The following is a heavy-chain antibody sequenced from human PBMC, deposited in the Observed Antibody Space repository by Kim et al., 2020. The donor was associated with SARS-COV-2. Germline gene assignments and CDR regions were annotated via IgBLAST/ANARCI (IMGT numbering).Heavy chain of an antibody. CDR2: IYYSGST. J-gene: IGHJ4*02. CDR1: GGSISSYY. V-gene: IGHV4-59*01. CDR3: ARSRTYYYGSASYSR. D-gene: IGHD3-10*01. Sequence: SETLSLTCTVSGGSISSYYWSWIRQPPGKGLEWIGYIYYSGSTNYNPSLKSRVTISVDTSKNQFSLKLSSVTAADTAVYYCARSRTYYYGSASYSRWGQGTLVTVSS.